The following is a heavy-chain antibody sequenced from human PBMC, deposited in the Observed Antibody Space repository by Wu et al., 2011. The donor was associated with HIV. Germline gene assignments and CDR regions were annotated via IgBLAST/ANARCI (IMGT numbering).Heavy chain of an antibody. CDR3: ARRYGSGTYYRLADAFDI. V-gene: IGHV5-51*01. J-gene: IGHJ3*02. D-gene: IGHD3-10*01. CDR1: GYRFNSYW. CDR2: IYPGDSKT. Sequence: VQLVQSGAEVKKPGESLKISCKGSGYRFNSYWIGWVRQMPGKGLEWMGIIYPGDSKTTYSPSFQGQVTISADKSLSSAYLQWTSLKASDTAIYYCARRYGSGTYYRLADAFDIWAKGQWSPSLQ.